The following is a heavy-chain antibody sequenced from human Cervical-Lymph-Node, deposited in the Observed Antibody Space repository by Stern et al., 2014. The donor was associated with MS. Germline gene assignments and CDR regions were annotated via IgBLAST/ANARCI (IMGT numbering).Heavy chain of an antibody. V-gene: IGHV4-59*01. CDR3: ARDKGMFFL. J-gene: IGHJ4*01. Sequence: QLQLQESGPGLVKPSETLSLTCTVSGGSITNYYWSWIRQPPGKGLEWIGYIYYSGSTNYNPSLKSRVTISVDTSKNQFSLKLSSVTAADTAVYYCARDKGMFFLGGQGTLVTASS. CDR1: GGSITNYY. CDR2: IYYSGST. D-gene: IGHD2/OR15-2a*01.